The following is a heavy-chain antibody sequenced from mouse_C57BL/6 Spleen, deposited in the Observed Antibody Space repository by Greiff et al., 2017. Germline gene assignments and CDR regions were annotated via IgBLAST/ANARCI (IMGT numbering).Heavy chain of an antibody. CDR1: GYTFTSYW. CDR2: INPSSGYT. D-gene: IGHD1-1*01. CDR3: ASSYGSSDVDY. J-gene: IGHJ2*01. V-gene: IGHV1-7*01. Sequence: VQLQQSGAELVKPGASVKLSCKASGYTFTSYWMHWVKQRPGQGLEWIGYINPSSGYTKYNQKFKDKATLTADKSSSTDYMQLSSLTYEDSAVYYCASSYGSSDVDYWGQGTTLTVSS.